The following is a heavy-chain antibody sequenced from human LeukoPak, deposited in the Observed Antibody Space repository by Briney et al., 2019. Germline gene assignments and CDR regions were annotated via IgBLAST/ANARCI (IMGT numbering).Heavy chain of an antibody. CDR2: ISASSSYT. Sequence: KPGGSLRLSCVVSGIPFSDYYMNWIRLAPGKGLEWISYISASSSYTDYADSVEGRFTISRDNSKNTLYLQMSSLRAEDTAVYYCVKAAGSGSYKMWYFDYWGQGTLVTVSS. D-gene: IGHD3-10*01. CDR3: VKAAGSGSYKMWYFDY. V-gene: IGHV3-11*06. CDR1: GIPFSDYY. J-gene: IGHJ4*02.